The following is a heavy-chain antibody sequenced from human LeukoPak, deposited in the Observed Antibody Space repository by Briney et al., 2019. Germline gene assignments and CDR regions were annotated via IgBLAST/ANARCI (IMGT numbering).Heavy chain of an antibody. CDR3: AKDYNWGCDY. Sequence: GGSLRLSCAASGFTFNKYNMHWVRQAPGKGLEWVAFIRWDKTDDYYADSVKGRFTISRDNSKNTVFLHMNSLRAEDTAVYYCAKDYNWGCDYWGQGTLVTVSS. CDR1: GFTFNKYN. J-gene: IGHJ4*02. D-gene: IGHD1-1*01. V-gene: IGHV3-30*02. CDR2: IRWDKTDD.